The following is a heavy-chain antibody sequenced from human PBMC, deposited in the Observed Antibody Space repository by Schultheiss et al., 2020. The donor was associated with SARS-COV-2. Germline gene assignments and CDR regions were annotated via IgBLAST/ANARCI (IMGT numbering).Heavy chain of an antibody. CDR1: GFTFSSYA. D-gene: IGHD6-13*01. J-gene: IGHJ6*02. V-gene: IGHV3-33*08. CDR3: ARSVTYSKEMDV. Sequence: GGSLRLSCAASGFTFSSYAMSWVRQAPGKGLEWVAVIWYDGSNKYYADSVKGRFTISRDNSKNTLYLQMNSLRAEDTAVYYCARSVTYSKEMDVWGQGTTVTVSS. CDR2: IWYDGSNK.